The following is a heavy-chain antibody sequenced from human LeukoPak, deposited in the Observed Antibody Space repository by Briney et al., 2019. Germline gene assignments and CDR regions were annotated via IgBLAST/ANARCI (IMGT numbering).Heavy chain of an antibody. CDR3: AGTWPRDYYGMDV. CDR2: ISGSGGST. V-gene: IGHV3-23*01. CDR1: GFTFSSYA. D-gene: IGHD1-1*01. Sequence: GGSLRLSCAASGFTFSSYAMSWVRQAPGKGLEWVSAISGSGGSTYYADSVKGRFTISRDNAKNTLYLQMNSLRAEDTAVYYCAGTWPRDYYGMDVWGQGTKVTVSS. J-gene: IGHJ6*02.